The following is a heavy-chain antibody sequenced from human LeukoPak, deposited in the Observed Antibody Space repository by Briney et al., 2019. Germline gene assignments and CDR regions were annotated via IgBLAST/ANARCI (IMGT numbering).Heavy chain of an antibody. CDR3: ARDNTGMIRGIRFDS. J-gene: IGHJ4*02. CDR2: XYHSGXT. D-gene: IGHD3-10*01. V-gene: IGHV4-4*02. CDR1: GGSISXXXX. Sequence: PSETLSLTCAXSGGSISXXXXXXXXXQPPXKXXXXXXXXYHSGXTNYNPSLXXXLTIXXDKSKKQFSLKLSSVTAADTAVYYCARDNTGMIRGIRFDSWGQGTLVTVST.